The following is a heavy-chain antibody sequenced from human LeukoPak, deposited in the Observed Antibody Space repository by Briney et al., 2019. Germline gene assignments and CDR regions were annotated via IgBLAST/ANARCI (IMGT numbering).Heavy chain of an antibody. CDR2: ICYSGST. CDR1: GGSISSYY. CDR3: ARGDGYNAY. D-gene: IGHD5-24*01. Sequence: SETLSLTCSVSGGSISSYYWSWIRQPPGKGLECFGYICYSGSTNYNPSLKSRVTMSVDTSKNQFSLKLNSVTAADTAVYYCARGDGYNAYWGQGTLVTVSS. J-gene: IGHJ4*02. V-gene: IGHV4-59*08.